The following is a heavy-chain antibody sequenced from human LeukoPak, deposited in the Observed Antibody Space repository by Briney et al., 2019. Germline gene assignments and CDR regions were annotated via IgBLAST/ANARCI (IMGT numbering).Heavy chain of an antibody. CDR3: AKGYDSSGYAY. Sequence: SETLSLTCAVYGGSFSGYYWSWIRQPPGKGLEWIGEINHSGSTNYNPSLKSRVTISVDTSKNQFSLKLSSVTAADTAVYYCAKGYDSSGYAYWGQGTLVTVSS. V-gene: IGHV4-34*01. J-gene: IGHJ4*02. D-gene: IGHD3-22*01. CDR2: INHSGST. CDR1: GGSFSGYY.